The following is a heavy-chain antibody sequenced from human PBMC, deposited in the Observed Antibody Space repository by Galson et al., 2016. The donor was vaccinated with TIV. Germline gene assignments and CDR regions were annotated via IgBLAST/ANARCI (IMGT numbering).Heavy chain of an antibody. J-gene: IGHJ5*02. V-gene: IGHV1-2*04. D-gene: IGHD2-21*02. CDR1: GYSFTDYY. Sequence: SVKVSCKASGYSFTDYYIHWVRQAPGQGLEWMGWINPSSGGTFYAQRFQDWVTMTRDTSISTTYMDLSRLRPNDTAVYYCARDQSDSRGFDPWGQGTLVTVSS. CDR2: INPSSGGT. CDR3: ARDQSDSRGFDP.